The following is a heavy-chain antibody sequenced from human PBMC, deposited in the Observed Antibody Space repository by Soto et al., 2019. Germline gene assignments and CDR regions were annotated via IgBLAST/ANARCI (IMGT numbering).Heavy chain of an antibody. CDR3: ARDRGYYGSGSTYYGMDV. D-gene: IGHD3-10*01. J-gene: IGHJ6*02. CDR1: GYTFTSYG. V-gene: IGHV1-18*04. CDR2: ISAYNGNT. Sequence: GASVKVSCKASGYTFTSYGISWVRQAPGQGLEWMGWISAYNGNTNYAQKLQGRVTMTTDTSTSTAYMELRSLRSDDTAVYYCARDRGYYGSGSTYYGMDVWGQGTTVTVSS.